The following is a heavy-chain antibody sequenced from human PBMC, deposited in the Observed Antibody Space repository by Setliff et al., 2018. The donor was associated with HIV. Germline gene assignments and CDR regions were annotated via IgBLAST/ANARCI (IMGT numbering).Heavy chain of an antibody. CDR1: GYTFTSYH. V-gene: IGHV1-46*01. CDR2: INPSGGST. D-gene: IGHD3-9*01. CDR3: ARDLSISNPSYDILTGPGVY. Sequence: ASVKVSCKASGYTFTSYHMYWVRQAPGQGLEWMGSINPSGGSTSYAQKFQGRVTMTRDTSTSTVYMELSSLRSEDTAVYYCARDLSISNPSYDILTGPGVYWGQGTLVTVSS. J-gene: IGHJ4*02.